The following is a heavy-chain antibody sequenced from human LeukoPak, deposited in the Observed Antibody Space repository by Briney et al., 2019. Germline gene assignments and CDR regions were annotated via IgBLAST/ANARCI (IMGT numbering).Heavy chain of an antibody. Sequence: MPSETLSLTCTVSGGSISSSSYYWGWIRQPPGKGLEWIGSIYYSGSTYYNPSLKSRVTISVGTSKNQFSLKLSSVTAADTAVYYCARHEFGLVFAIGYWGQGTLVTVSS. J-gene: IGHJ4*02. CDR1: GGSISSSSYY. CDR2: IYYSGST. D-gene: IGHD3/OR15-3a*01. V-gene: IGHV4-39*01. CDR3: ARHEFGLVFAIGY.